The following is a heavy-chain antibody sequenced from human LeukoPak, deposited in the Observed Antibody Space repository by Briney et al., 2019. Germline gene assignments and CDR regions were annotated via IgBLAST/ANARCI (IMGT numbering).Heavy chain of an antibody. CDR3: ATAALFQWELLGY. V-gene: IGHV1-24*01. Sequence: GASVKVSCKVSGYTLTELSMHWVRQAPGEGLEWMGGFDPEDGETIYAQKFQGRVPMTEDTSTDTAYMELSSLRSEDTAVYYCATAALFQWELLGYWGQGTLVTVSS. CDR2: FDPEDGET. J-gene: IGHJ4*02. CDR1: GYTLTELS. D-gene: IGHD1-26*01.